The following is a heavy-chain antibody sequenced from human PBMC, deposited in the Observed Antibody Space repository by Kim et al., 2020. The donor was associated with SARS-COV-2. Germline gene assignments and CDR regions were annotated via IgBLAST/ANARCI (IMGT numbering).Heavy chain of an antibody. CDR3: ARDLRSYYYDFAVIGGPYYYGMDV. Sequence: ASVKVSCKASGYTFTSYYMHWVRQAPGQGLEWMGIINPSGGSTSYAQKFQGRVTMTRDTSTSTVYMELSSLRSEDTAVYYCARDLRSYYYDFAVIGGPYYYGMDVWGQGTTVTVSS. CDR2: INPSGGST. D-gene: IGHD3-22*01. J-gene: IGHJ6*02. V-gene: IGHV1-46*01. CDR1: GYTFTSYY.